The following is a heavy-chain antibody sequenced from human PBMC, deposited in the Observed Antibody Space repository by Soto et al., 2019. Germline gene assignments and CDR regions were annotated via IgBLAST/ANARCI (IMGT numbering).Heavy chain of an antibody. CDR1: GDSVSSNSVV. D-gene: IGHD6-19*01. CDR2: TYYRSKWYN. J-gene: IGHJ4*02. CDR3: ARGTAVAGLDY. Sequence: QVQLQESGPGLVKPSQTLSLTCAISGDSVSSNSVVWSWIRQSPSRGLEWLGRTYYRSKWYNDYATSVKSRIPINPDTSKNQFSLQLDSVTPEDTAVYYCARGTAVAGLDYWGQGALVTVSS. V-gene: IGHV6-1*01.